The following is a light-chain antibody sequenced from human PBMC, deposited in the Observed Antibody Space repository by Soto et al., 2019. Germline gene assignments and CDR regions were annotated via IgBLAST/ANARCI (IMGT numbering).Light chain of an antibody. CDR1: QTVRNNY. CDR3: QQYDSSPLT. CDR2: DAS. Sequence: EIVLTQSPGTLSLSPGERATLSCRASQTVRNNYLAWYQQKPGQAPRLLIYDASSRATGIPDRFSGGGSGTDFTLTISRLEPEDFAVYYCQQYDSSPLTFGQGTKVDIK. V-gene: IGKV3-20*01. J-gene: IGKJ1*01.